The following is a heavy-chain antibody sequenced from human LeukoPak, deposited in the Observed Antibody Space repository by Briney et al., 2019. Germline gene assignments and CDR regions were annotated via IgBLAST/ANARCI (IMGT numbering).Heavy chain of an antibody. CDR1: GFTFSNYG. CDR2: ISGSGGST. Sequence: GGSLRLSCAASGFTFSNYGMGWVRQAPGKGLEWVSSISGSGGSTYYADSVRGRFTISRDNPKNALYLQMNSLRAEDTAVYYCAKLLTAAGTGYWGQGTLVTVSS. CDR3: AKLLTAAGTGY. V-gene: IGHV3-23*01. J-gene: IGHJ4*02. D-gene: IGHD6-13*01.